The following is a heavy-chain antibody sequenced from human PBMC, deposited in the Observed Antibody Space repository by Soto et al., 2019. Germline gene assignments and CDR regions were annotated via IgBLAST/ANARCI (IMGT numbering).Heavy chain of an antibody. CDR2: ISYDGSNK. D-gene: IGHD1-26*01. J-gene: IGHJ6*02. CDR3: AKDKRVGAPGGAYYYYYGMDV. V-gene: IGHV3-30*18. Sequence: PGGSLRLSCAASGFTYSSYGMHWVRQAPGKGLEWVAVISYDGSNKYYADSVKGRFTISRDNSKNTLYLQMNSLRAEDTAVYYCAKDKRVGAPGGAYYYYYGMDVWGQGTTVTV. CDR1: GFTYSSYG.